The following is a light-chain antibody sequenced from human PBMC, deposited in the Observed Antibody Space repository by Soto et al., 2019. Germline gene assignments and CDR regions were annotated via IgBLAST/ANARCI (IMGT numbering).Light chain of an antibody. CDR2: DVS. Sequence: QSALTQPASVSESPGQSITISCTGTSSDVGGYNYVSWYQQHPGKAPKLIIYDVSDRPSGVSNRFSGSKSGNTASLTISGLQTEDEADYYCTSYTISSNYVFGNGTKLTV. V-gene: IGLV2-14*01. CDR3: TSYTISSNYV. CDR1: SSDVGGYNY. J-gene: IGLJ1*01.